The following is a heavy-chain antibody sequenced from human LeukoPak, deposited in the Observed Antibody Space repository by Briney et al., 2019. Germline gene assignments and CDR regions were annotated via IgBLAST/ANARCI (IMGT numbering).Heavy chain of an antibody. Sequence: GGSLRLSCAASGFTFSNFDINWVRQAPGKGLEWVSYISSSGLTKYYADSVEGRFTSSRDNSKNTLYLQLNSLRAEDTAVYYCAKRGITIFPPDYWGQGTLVTVSS. CDR2: ISSSGLTK. CDR1: GFTFSNFD. V-gene: IGHV3-48*03. D-gene: IGHD3-9*01. CDR3: AKRGITIFPPDY. J-gene: IGHJ4*02.